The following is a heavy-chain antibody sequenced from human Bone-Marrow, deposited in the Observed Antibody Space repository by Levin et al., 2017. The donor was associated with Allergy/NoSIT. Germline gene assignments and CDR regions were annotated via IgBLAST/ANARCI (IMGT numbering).Heavy chain of an antibody. CDR2: INSDGSST. Sequence: GGSLRLSCAASGFTFSSYWMHWVRQAPGKGLVWVSRINSDGSSTSYADSVKGRFTISRDNAKNTLYLQMNSLRAEDTAVYYCASGRQGYGGNLHAFDYWGQGTLVTVSS. V-gene: IGHV3-74*01. CDR3: ASGRQGYGGNLHAFDY. CDR1: GFTFSSYW. D-gene: IGHD4-23*01. J-gene: IGHJ4*02.